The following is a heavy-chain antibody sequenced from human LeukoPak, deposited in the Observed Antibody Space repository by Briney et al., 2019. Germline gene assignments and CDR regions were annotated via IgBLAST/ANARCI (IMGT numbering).Heavy chain of an antibody. CDR1: GFTFSSYW. Sequence: GGSLRLSCAASGFTFSSYWMSWVRQAPGKGLEWVANIKQDGSEKYYVDSVKGRFTISRDNAKNSLYLQMNSLRAEDTAVYYCARDYGLEWFGESHDAFDIWGQGTMVTVSS. CDR2: IKQDGSEK. V-gene: IGHV3-7*01. CDR3: ARDYGLEWFGESHDAFDI. D-gene: IGHD3-10*01. J-gene: IGHJ3*02.